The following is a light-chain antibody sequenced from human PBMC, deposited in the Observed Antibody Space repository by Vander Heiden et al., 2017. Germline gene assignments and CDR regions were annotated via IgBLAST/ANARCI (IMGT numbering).Light chain of an antibody. V-gene: IGLV3-1*01. CDR1: KLGNKY. CDR3: QAWDTSVV. Sequence: SYELTQPPSVSLFPGQTGSITCSGDKLGNKYVCWYQQKPGQSPVLVIYEDSKRPSGIPERFSGSNSGNTATLTISGTQAMDEADYYCQAWDTSVVFGGGTKLTVL. CDR2: EDS. J-gene: IGLJ2*01.